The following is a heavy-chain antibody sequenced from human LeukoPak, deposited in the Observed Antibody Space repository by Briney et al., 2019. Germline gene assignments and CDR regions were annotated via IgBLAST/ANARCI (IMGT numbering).Heavy chain of an antibody. CDR2: INWNGGST. CDR1: GFTFDDYG. D-gene: IGHD6-19*01. Sequence: GGSLRLSCAASGFTFDDYGMSWVRQAPGKGLEWVSGINWNGGSTGYADSVKGRFTISRDNAKNSLFLQMNSLRAEDTAVYYCARDYSSGWYRYYYYYMDVWGKGTTVTISS. CDR3: ARDYSSGWYRYYYYYMDV. J-gene: IGHJ6*03. V-gene: IGHV3-20*04.